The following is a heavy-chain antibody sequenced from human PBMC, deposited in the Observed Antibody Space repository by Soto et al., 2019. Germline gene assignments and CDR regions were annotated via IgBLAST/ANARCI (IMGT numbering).Heavy chain of an antibody. Sequence: PSETLSLTCAVYGGSFSGYYWSWIRQPPGKGLEWIGEINHSGSTNYNPSLKSRVTISVDTSKNQFSLNLYSVTAADTAVYYCARDIVVVVAATSLDNWFDPWGQGTLVTVSS. CDR1: GGSFSGYY. CDR2: INHSGST. V-gene: IGHV4-34*01. CDR3: ARDIVVVVAATSLDNWFDP. J-gene: IGHJ5*02. D-gene: IGHD2-15*01.